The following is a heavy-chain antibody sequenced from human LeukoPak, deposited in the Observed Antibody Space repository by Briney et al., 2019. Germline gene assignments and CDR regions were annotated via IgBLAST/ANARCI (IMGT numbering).Heavy chain of an antibody. CDR3: AKGGSGYSYGYYFDY. CDR2: ISGSGGST. D-gene: IGHD5-18*01. J-gene: IGHJ4*02. Sequence: GGSLRLSCAASGFTFSSYAMSWVRQAPGKGLEWVSAISGSGGSTYYADSVKGRFTIPRDNSKNTLYLQMNSLRAEDTAVYYCAKGGSGYSYGYYFDYWGQGTLVTVSS. CDR1: GFTFSSYA. V-gene: IGHV3-23*01.